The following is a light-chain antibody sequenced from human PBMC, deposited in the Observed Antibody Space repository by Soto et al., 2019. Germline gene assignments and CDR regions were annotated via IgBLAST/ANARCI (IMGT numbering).Light chain of an antibody. V-gene: IGLV1-47*03. CDR2: RNN. Sequence: QSVLNQPPSASGTTGQRVTISCSGSRSNIGSNFVYWYQQFPGTAPKLRIYRNNQRPSGVHDRFSGSKSGTSASRAISGLSSEDEADYYCAACDDSLSGWVFGGGTKLTVL. J-gene: IGLJ3*02. CDR3: AACDDSLSGWV. CDR1: RSNIGSNF.